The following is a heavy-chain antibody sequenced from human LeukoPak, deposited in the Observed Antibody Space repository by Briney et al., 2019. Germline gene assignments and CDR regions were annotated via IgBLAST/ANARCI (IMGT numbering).Heavy chain of an antibody. Sequence: GGSLRLSCVAFGFTFSSTAMYWVRQGPGKGLEWGSVISYDGSDKYYADSVKGRFTISRDKSKNTVYLQRHSLRSEDTAVYYCAKDLSAYGDQRAFWGRGTLVTVSS. V-gene: IGHV3-30*18. D-gene: IGHD4-17*01. CDR3: AKDLSAYGDQRAF. J-gene: IGHJ4*02. CDR2: ISYDGSDK. CDR1: GFTFSSTA.